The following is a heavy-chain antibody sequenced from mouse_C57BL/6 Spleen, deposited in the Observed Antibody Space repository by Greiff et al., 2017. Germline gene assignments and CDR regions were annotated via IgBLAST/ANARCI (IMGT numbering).Heavy chain of an antibody. CDR2: INPNYGTT. D-gene: IGHD1-1*01. V-gene: IGHV1-39*01. Sequence: EVKLVESGPELVKPGASVKISCKASGYSFTDYNMNWVKQSNGKSLEWIGVINPNYGTTRYNQKFKGKATLTVDKSSSTAYMQLNSLTSEDSAVYYCAREDLITTVKGSMDYWGQGTSVTVSS. CDR3: AREDLITTVKGSMDY. CDR1: GYSFTDYN. J-gene: IGHJ4*01.